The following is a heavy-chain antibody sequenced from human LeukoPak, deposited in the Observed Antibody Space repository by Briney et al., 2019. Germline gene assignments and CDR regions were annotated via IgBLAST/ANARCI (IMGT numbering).Heavy chain of an antibody. J-gene: IGHJ4*02. V-gene: IGHV1-18*01. CDR3: ARVGEMMDTAMVFDY. Sequence: ASVKVSCKASGYTFTSYGISWLRQAPGQGLEWMGWISAYNGNTNYAQKLQGRVTMTTDTSTSTAYMELRSLRSDDTAVYYCARVGEMMDTAMVFDYWGQGTLVTVSS. CDR1: GYTFTSYG. CDR2: ISAYNGNT. D-gene: IGHD5-18*01.